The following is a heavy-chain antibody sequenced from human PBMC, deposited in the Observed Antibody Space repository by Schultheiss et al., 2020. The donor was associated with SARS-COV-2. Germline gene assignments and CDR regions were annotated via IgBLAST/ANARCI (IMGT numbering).Heavy chain of an antibody. Sequence: GGSLRLSCEGSGYNFMNHWIAWVRQMPGKGLEWMGIIYPGDSDTRYSPSFQGQVTISADKSISTAYLQWSSLKASDTAMYYCATSYGSGSYFDYWGQGTLVTVSS. D-gene: IGHD3-10*01. CDR3: ATSYGSGSYFDY. V-gene: IGHV5-51*01. CDR2: IYPGDSDT. CDR1: GYNFMNHW. J-gene: IGHJ4*02.